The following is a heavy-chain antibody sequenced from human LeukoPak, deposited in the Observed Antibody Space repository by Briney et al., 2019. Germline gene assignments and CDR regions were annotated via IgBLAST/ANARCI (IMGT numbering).Heavy chain of an antibody. CDR1: GFTFSSYA. D-gene: IGHD4-17*01. V-gene: IGHV3-23*01. CDR2: ISGSGGST. Sequence: PGGSLRLSCVASGFTFSSYAMSWVRQAPGKGQEWVSAISGSGGSTYYADSVKGRFTISRDNSKNTLYLQMNSLRAEDTAVYYCANALGLRNVYWGQGTLVTVSS. J-gene: IGHJ4*02. CDR3: ANALGLRNVY.